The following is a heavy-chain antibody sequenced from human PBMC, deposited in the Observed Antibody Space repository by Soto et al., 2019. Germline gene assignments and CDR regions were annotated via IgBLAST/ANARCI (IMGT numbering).Heavy chain of an antibody. CDR2: TYYGSTWYN. CDR1: GDTVSSGSAA. CDR3: ARSSDQSLNGNEFDI. J-gene: IGHJ3*02. Sequence: PSQTLSLTCAISGDTVSSGSAAWNWLRHSPLTGLEWLARTYYGSTWYNDYAESVKGRISINPDTSQNHFSLQLNSVTPEDTAVYFCARSSDQSLNGNEFDIWGQGTEVTVSS. V-gene: IGHV6-1*01.